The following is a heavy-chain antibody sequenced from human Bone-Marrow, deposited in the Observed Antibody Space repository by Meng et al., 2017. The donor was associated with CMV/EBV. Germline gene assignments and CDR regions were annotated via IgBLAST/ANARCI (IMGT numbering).Heavy chain of an antibody. CDR3: ARSGSYDFWSGYYLFRWFDP. D-gene: IGHD3-3*01. CDR1: GGSFSGYY. Sequence: SETLSLTCAVYGGSFSGYYWSWIRQPPGKGLEWIGEINHSGSTNYNPSLKSRVTISVDTSKNQLSLKLSSVTAADTAVYYCARSGSYDFWSGYYLFRWFDPWGQGTLVTVSS. J-gene: IGHJ5*02. V-gene: IGHV4-34*01. CDR2: INHSGST.